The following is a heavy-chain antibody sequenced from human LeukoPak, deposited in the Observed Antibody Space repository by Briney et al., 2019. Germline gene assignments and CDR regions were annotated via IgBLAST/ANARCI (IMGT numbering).Heavy chain of an antibody. Sequence: GGSLRLSCAASGFTVSSNYMSWVRQAPGKGLEWVSVIYSGGSTYYADSVKGRFTISRDNAKNTLYLQMNSLRAEDTALYYCATSARTYIGSSLDYWGRGTLDTVSS. D-gene: IGHD2-15*01. CDR3: ATSARTYIGSSLDY. CDR2: IYSGGST. V-gene: IGHV3-66*01. CDR1: GFTVSSNY. J-gene: IGHJ4*02.